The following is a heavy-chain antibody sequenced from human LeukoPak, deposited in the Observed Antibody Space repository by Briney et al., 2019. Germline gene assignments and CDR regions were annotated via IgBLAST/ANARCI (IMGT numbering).Heavy chain of an antibody. CDR2: IIPIFGTA. V-gene: IGHV1-69*13. Sequence: SVKVSCKASGGTFSSYAISWVRQAPGQGLEWMGGIIPIFGTANYAQKFQGRVTITADESTSTAYMELSSLRSEDTAVYYCASLGATGYYYYYYYMDVWGKRTTVTVSS. CDR1: GGTFSSYA. J-gene: IGHJ6*03. CDR3: ASLGATGYYYYYYYMDV. D-gene: IGHD1-26*01.